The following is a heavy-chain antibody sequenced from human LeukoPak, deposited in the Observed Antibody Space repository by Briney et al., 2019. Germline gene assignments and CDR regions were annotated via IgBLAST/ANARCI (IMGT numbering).Heavy chain of an antibody. Sequence: GGSLRLSCAASGFTVSSNYMSWVRQAPGKGLEWVSVIYSGGSTYYADSVKGRFTISRDNSKNTLYLQMNSLRAEDTAVYYCARLPWAHSSYYYDSSGYRFDYWGQGTLVTVSS. CDR3: ARLPWAHSSYYYDSSGYRFDY. CDR2: IYSGGST. V-gene: IGHV3-53*01. CDR1: GFTVSSNY. J-gene: IGHJ4*02. D-gene: IGHD3-22*01.